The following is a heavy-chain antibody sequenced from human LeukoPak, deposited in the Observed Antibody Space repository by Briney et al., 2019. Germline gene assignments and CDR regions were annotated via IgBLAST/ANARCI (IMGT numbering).Heavy chain of an antibody. CDR1: GFTFTTSA. Sequence: GGSLRLSCAASGFTFTTSAMSWVRQAPGKGLEWVSGISGSGNNTYYAGSVKGRFTISRDNSKNTVYLQMNSLRAEDTAVYYCAKDRGSAFYYYWGKGTLVTVSS. V-gene: IGHV3-23*01. D-gene: IGHD3-22*01. J-gene: IGHJ4*02. CDR2: ISGSGNNT. CDR3: AKDRGSAFYYY.